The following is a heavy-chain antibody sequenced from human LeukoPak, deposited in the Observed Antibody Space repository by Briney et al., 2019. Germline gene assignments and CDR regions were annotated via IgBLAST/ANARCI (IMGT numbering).Heavy chain of an antibody. CDR3: ARVLITMVRGVMPDY. Sequence: ASVKVSCKASGYTFTGYYMHWVRQAPGQGLEWMGRINPNSGGTNYAQKFQGRVTMTRDTSISTAYMELSRLRSDDTAVYYCARVLITMVRGVMPDYWSQGTLVTVSS. CDR2: INPNSGGT. CDR1: GYTFTGYY. D-gene: IGHD3-10*01. J-gene: IGHJ4*02. V-gene: IGHV1-2*06.